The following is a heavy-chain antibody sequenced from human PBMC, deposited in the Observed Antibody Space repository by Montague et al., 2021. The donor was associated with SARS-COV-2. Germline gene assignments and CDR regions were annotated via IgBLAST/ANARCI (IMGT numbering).Heavy chain of an antibody. CDR1: GFTFSSYE. CDR2: ISSSGSTI. D-gene: IGHD3-10*01. Sequence: SLRLSCAASGFTFSSYEMNWVRQAPGKGLEWVSYISSSGSTIYYADSVKGRFTISRDNAKNSLYLQMNSLRAEDTAAYYCARDLPLIIMVRGVTFGYYGMDVWGQGTTVTVSS. V-gene: IGHV3-48*03. J-gene: IGHJ6*02. CDR3: ARDLPLIIMVRGVTFGYYGMDV.